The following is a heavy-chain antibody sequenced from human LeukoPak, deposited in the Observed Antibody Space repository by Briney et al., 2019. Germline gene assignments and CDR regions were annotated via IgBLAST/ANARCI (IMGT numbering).Heavy chain of an antibody. CDR1: GFTFSSYS. CDR2: ISSSSSYI. J-gene: IGHJ3*02. V-gene: IGHV3-21*01. D-gene: IGHD1-26*01. Sequence: GGSLRLSCAASGFTFSSYSMNWVRQAPGKGLEWVSSISSSSSYIYYADSVKGRFTISRDNAKNSLYLQMNSLRAEDTAVYYCARYNGSYYRPDAFDIWGQGTMVTVSS. CDR3: ARYNGSYYRPDAFDI.